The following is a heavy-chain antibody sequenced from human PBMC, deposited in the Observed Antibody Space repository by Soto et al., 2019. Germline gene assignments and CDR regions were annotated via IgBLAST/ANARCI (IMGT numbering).Heavy chain of an antibody. CDR2: IYWNDDN. CDR1: GFSLSTSGVG. D-gene: IGHD6-13*01. J-gene: IGHJ6*02. Sequence: QITLKESGPTLVKPTQTLTLTCTFSGFSLSTSGVGVGWIRQPPGKALEWLALIYWNDDNRYSPSLKSRLTITKDTSKNQVVLTMTNMDPVDTATYYCAAIAAAGMYYYYYYGMDVWGQGTTVTVSS. CDR3: AAIAAAGMYYYYYYGMDV. V-gene: IGHV2-5*01.